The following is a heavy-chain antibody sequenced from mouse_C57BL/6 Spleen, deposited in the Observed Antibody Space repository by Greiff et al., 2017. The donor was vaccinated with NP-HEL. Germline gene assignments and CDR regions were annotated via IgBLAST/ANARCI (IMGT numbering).Heavy chain of an antibody. J-gene: IGHJ4*01. CDR2: IYPGSGST. Sequence: QVQLQQPGAELVKPGASVKMSCKASGYTFTSYWITWVKKRPGQGLEWIGDIYPGSGSTNYIEKFKSKATLTVDTSSSTAYMQLSSLTSEDSAVYYCASYDGYFFMDYWGQGTSVTVSS. CDR3: ASYDGYFFMDY. CDR1: GYTFTSYW. V-gene: IGHV1-55*01. D-gene: IGHD2-3*01.